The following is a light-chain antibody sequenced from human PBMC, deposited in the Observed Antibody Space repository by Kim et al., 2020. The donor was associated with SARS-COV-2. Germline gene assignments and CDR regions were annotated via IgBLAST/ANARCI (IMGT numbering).Light chain of an antibody. J-gene: IGLJ3*02. CDR3: QSYDSSLSGWV. Sequence: VTTSGSTRSSNGGAGYYYHWCQQHPGTAPNLLIYGNSNRPSGGPDRFSGSKSGTAASLAITGLQAEDEADYYCQSYDSSLSGWVFGGGTQLTVL. V-gene: IGLV1-40*01. CDR1: SSNGGAGYY. CDR2: GNS.